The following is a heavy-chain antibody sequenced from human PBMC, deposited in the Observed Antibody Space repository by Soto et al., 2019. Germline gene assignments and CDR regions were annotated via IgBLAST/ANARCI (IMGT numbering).Heavy chain of an antibody. CDR1: GFTFSSYA. D-gene: IGHD2-15*01. V-gene: IGHV3-23*01. CDR2: ISGSGGST. Sequence: GGSLRLSCAASGFTFSSYAMSWVRQAPGKGLEWVSAISGSGGSTYYADSVKGRFTISRDNSKNTLYLQMNSLRAEDTAVYYCAKPKATKGYCSGGSCYDYYYYMDVWGKGTTVTVSS. CDR3: AKPKATKGYCSGGSCYDYYYYMDV. J-gene: IGHJ6*03.